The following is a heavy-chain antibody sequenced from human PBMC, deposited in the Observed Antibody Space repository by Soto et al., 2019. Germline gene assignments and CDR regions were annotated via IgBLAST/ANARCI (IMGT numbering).Heavy chain of an antibody. J-gene: IGHJ5*02. D-gene: IGHD3-16*01. V-gene: IGHV1-69*01. CDR2: IIPIFGTA. CDR3: ARELGEEEWGGNWFDP. Sequence: QVQLVQSGAEVKKPGSSVKVSCKASGGTFSSYAISWVRQAPGQGLEWMGGIIPIFGTANYAQKFQGRVTTTADESKSTACMELSSLRSEDTAVYYCARELGEEEWGGNWFDPWGQGTLVTVSS. CDR1: GGTFSSYA.